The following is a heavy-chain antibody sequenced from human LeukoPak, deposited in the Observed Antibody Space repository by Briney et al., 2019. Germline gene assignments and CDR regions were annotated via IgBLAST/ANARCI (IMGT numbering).Heavy chain of an antibody. D-gene: IGHD2-2*02. V-gene: IGHV3-7*01. CDR3: ARMSGYCSRTSCYTPPFDY. CDR2: IKQDGSEK. Sequence: GGSLRLSCAAFGFTFSSYWMSWVRQAPGKGLEWVANIKQDGSEKYYVDSVKGRFTISRDKAKNSLYLQMNSLRAEDTAVYYCARMSGYCSRTSCYTPPFDYWGQGTLVTVSS. J-gene: IGHJ4*02. CDR1: GFTFSSYW.